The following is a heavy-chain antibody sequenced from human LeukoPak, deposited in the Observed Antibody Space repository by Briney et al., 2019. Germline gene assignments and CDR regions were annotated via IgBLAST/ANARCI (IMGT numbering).Heavy chain of an antibody. CDR3: ARDRRGYGSFDS. D-gene: IGHD5-18*01. Sequence: PSETLSLTCTVSDGSISSYYWNWIRQPPGKGLEWIGFIYDSGSTNYSPSLYSRLTISVDTSKNQFSLKLTSVTAADTAVYYCARDRRGYGSFDSWGQGTLVTVSS. CDR1: DGSISSYY. V-gene: IGHV4-59*01. J-gene: IGHJ4*02. CDR2: IYDSGST.